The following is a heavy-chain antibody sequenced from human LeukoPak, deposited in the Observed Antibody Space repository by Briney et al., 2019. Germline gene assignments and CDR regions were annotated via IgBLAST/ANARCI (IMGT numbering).Heavy chain of an antibody. CDR3: ASFQLVPL. D-gene: IGHD6-6*01. CDR1: GFTFSSYS. CDR2: ISSSSSTI. Sequence: GGSLRLSCAASGFTFSSYSMSWVRQAPGKGLEWVSYISSSSSTIYYADSVKGRFTISRGNAKNSLYLQMNSLRAEDTAVYYCASFQLVPLWGQGTLVTVSS. V-gene: IGHV3-48*01. J-gene: IGHJ4*02.